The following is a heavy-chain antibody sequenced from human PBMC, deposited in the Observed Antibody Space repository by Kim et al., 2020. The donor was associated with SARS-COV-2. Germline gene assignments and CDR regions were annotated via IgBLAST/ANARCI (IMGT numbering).Heavy chain of an antibody. V-gene: IGHV1-46*01. CDR2: INASGGST. CDR3: ARAQEVGGSYYYYGLDV. Sequence: ASVKVSCEASGYTFRNYYVHWVRQAPGQGLEWVGIINASGGSTKYGQKFKGRVALTRDTSTTTIYMDINSLTLDDTAIYFCARAQEVGGSYYYYGLDVWGQGTAVTVSS. D-gene: IGHD1-26*01. J-gene: IGHJ6*02. CDR1: GYTFRNYY.